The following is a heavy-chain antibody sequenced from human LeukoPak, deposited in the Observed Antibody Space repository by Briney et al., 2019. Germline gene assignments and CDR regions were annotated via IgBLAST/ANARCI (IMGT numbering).Heavy chain of an antibody. V-gene: IGHV3-21*01. D-gene: IGHD2-15*01. CDR2: ISSSSSYI. CDR1: GFTFSSYT. J-gene: IGHJ3*02. Sequence: PGRSLRLSCAASGFTFSSYTMNWVRQAPGKGLEWVSSISSSSSYIYFVDSVKDRFTISRDNAKNSLYLQMNSLRAEDTAVYYCARGALGLSGRIVDAFDIWGQGTRVTVSS. CDR3: ARGALGLSGRIVDAFDI.